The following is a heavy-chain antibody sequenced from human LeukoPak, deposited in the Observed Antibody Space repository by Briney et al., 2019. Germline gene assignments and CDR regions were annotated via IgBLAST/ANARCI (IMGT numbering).Heavy chain of an antibody. CDR1: GFTFSSYG. CDR3: AKERFSYYYGSGPMDV. CDR2: IRYDGSNK. Sequence: GGSLRLSCAASGFTFSSYGMHWVRQAPGKGLEWVAFIRYDGSNKYYADSVKGRFTISRDNSKNTLYLQMNSLRAEDTAVYYCAKERFSYYYGSGPMDVWGKGTTVTISS. V-gene: IGHV3-30*02. D-gene: IGHD3-10*01. J-gene: IGHJ6*03.